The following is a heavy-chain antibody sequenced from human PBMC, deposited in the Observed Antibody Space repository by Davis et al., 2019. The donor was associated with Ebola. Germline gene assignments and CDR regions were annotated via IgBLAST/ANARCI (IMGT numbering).Heavy chain of an antibody. D-gene: IGHD6-19*01. CDR2: ISSSGFAT. J-gene: IGHJ4*02. CDR1: GFTLSDYY. Sequence: PGGSPRLSCAAAGFTLSDYYMAWIRQSPGKGLEWLSDISSSGFATYYADSVKGRFTISRDNKNSLYLQMNSLRVEDTAVYYCARSPVADYWGQGTLVTVSS. V-gene: IGHV3-11*01. CDR3: ARSPVADY.